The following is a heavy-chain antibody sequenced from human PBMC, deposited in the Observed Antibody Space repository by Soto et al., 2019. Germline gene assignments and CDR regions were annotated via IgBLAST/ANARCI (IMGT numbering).Heavy chain of an antibody. J-gene: IGHJ6*02. V-gene: IGHV3-30-3*01. D-gene: IGHD3-3*01. CDR2: ISYDGSNK. CDR3: ARDRDYDYCMDV. Sequence: GGSLRLSCAASGFTFSSYAMHWVRQAPGKGLEWVAVISYDGSNKYYADSVKGRFTISRDNSKNTLYLQMNSLRAEDTAVYYCARDRDYDYCMDVWGQGTTVTVSS. CDR1: GFTFSSYA.